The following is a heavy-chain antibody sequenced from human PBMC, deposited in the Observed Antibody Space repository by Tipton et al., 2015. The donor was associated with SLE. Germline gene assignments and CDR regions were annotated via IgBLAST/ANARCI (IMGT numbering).Heavy chain of an antibody. Sequence: GLVKPSETLSLTCTVPGGSISSSSYYWGWIRQPPGKGLEWIGSIYYSGSTYYNPSLKSRVTISVDTSKNQFSLKLSSVTAADTAVYYCARGVFGYYGMDVWGQGTTVTVSS. CDR2: IYYSGST. V-gene: IGHV4-39*01. CDR3: ARGVFGYYGMDV. D-gene: IGHD3-16*01. CDR1: GGSISSSSYY. J-gene: IGHJ6*02.